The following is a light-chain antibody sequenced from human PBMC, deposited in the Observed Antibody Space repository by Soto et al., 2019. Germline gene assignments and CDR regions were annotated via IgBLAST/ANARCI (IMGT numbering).Light chain of an antibody. CDR2: DVT. V-gene: IGLV2-14*01. CDR3: SSYTRTSTYV. Sequence: SALPQAASGSGSPGQSITISCTGTSSDVGAYNYVSWYQQHPGKAPKLMIYDVTNRPSGVSNRFSGSKSGNAASLTISGLQAEDEADYYCSSYTRTSTYVFGAGTKVTVL. CDR1: SSDVGAYNY. J-gene: IGLJ1*01.